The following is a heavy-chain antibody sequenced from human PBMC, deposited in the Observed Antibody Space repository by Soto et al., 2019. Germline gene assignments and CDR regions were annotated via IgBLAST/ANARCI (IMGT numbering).Heavy chain of an antibody. CDR2: IYYSGST. Sequence: SETLSLTCTVSGGSIGSYYWSWIRQPPGKGLEWIGYIYYSGSTNYNPSLKSRVTISVDTSKNQFSLKLSSVTAADTAVYYCARDSDYYGMDVWGQGTTVTVSS. CDR1: GGSIGSYY. J-gene: IGHJ6*02. CDR3: ARDSDYYGMDV. V-gene: IGHV4-59*01.